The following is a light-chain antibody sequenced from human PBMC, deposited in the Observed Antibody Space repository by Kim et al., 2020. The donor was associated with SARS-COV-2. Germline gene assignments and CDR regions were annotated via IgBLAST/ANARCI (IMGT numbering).Light chain of an antibody. CDR1: SLRSYY. Sequence: SSELTQDPAVSVALGQTVRITCQGDSLRSYYASWYQQRPGQAPVVDMYGKNNRPSGIPDRFSGSSSGNTASLTITGAQAEDEAEYYCNSRDSSGNHVIFGGGTQLTVL. J-gene: IGLJ2*01. V-gene: IGLV3-19*01. CDR3: NSRDSSGNHVI. CDR2: GKN.